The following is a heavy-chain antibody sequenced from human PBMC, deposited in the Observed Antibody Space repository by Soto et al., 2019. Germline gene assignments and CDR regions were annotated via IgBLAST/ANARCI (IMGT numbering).Heavy chain of an antibody. D-gene: IGHD4-17*01. CDR2: INHSGST. V-gene: IGHV4-34*01. Sequence: SETLSLACAVYGGSFSGYYCSWIRQPPGKGLEWIGEINHSGSTNYNPSLKSRVTISVDRSKNQFSLKLSSVTAADTAVYYCARGFPTVVTVDYWGQGTLVTVSS. CDR3: ARGFPTVVTVDY. J-gene: IGHJ4*02. CDR1: GGSFSGYY.